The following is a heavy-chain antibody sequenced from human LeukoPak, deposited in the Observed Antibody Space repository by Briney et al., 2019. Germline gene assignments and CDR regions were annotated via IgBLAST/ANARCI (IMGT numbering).Heavy chain of an antibody. V-gene: IGHV3-33*01. J-gene: IGHJ5*02. CDR3: ARDEWERGGFDP. Sequence: GTSLRLSCVASGFTFTNYSFHWVRQAPGKGLEWVAVIWYDGSNKFYAESVKGRFTISRDNSKNTLYLQMNSLRAEDTAVYYCARDEWERGGFDPWGQGTLVTVSS. CDR1: GFTFTNYS. CDR2: IWYDGSNK. D-gene: IGHD1-26*01.